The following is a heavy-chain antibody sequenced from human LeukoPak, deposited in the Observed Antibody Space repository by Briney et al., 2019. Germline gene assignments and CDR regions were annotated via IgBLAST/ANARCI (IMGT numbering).Heavy chain of an antibody. V-gene: IGHV3-21*01. CDR1: GFTFSYYG. CDR3: AGDLISGSGSLGY. Sequence: GGSLRLSCAASGFTFSYYGMNWVRQAPGKGLEWVSSISSSSSYIYYADSVKGRFTISRDNAKTTLYLQMNSLRDEDTAVYYCAGDLISGSGSLGYWGQGTLVTVSS. CDR2: ISSSSSYI. D-gene: IGHD3-10*01. J-gene: IGHJ4*02.